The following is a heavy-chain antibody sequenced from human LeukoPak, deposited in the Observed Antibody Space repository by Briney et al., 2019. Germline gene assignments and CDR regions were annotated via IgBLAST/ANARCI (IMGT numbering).Heavy chain of an antibody. V-gene: IGHV1-18*01. CDR2: ISAYNGNT. J-gene: IGHJ3*02. Sequence: GASVKVSCKASGYTFTSYGISWVRQAPGQGPEWMGWISAYNGNTNYAQKLQGRVTMTTDTSTSTAYMELRSLRSDDTAVYYCARDTRSYYYGSVRGDAFDIWGQGTMVTVSS. CDR3: ARDTRSYYYGSVRGDAFDI. CDR1: GYTFTSYG. D-gene: IGHD3-10*01.